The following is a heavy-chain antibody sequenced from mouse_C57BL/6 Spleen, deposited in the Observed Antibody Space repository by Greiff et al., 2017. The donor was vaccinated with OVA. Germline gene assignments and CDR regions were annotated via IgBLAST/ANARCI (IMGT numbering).Heavy chain of an antibody. J-gene: IGHJ2*01. D-gene: IGHD2-12*01. V-gene: IGHV1-50*01. CDR3: AREIRRRGFDD. Sequence: QVQLQQPGAELVKPGASVKLSCKASGYTFTSYWMQWVKQRPGQGLEWIGAIDPSDSYTNYNQQFKGTATLTVDTSSSTAYMQLSSLTSEDSAVYYCAREIRRRGFDDWGQGTTLTVSS. CDR1: GYTFTSYW. CDR2: IDPSDSYT.